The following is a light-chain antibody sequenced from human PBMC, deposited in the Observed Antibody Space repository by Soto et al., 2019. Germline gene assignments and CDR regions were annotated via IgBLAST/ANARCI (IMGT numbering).Light chain of an antibody. J-gene: IGKJ1*01. CDR1: QSVSSSY. CDR2: GAS. Sequence: EIVLTQSPGTLSLSPGERATLSCRASQSVSSSYLAWYQQKPGQAPRLLIYGASSRATGIPDRFSGSGSGTDFTLTISSLQPDDFATYYCQQYNSYSQRTFGQGTKVDIK. V-gene: IGKV3-20*01. CDR3: QQYNSYSQRT.